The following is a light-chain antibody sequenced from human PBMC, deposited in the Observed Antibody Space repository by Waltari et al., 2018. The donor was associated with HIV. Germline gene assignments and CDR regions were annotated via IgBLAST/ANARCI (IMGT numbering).Light chain of an antibody. J-gene: IGLJ2*01. CDR3: CSYAGSRIHVV. CDR1: FSDVGSYNL. Sequence: QSALTQPASVSGSPGQPITIPCTGTFSDVGSYNLVSWYQKHPGEAPKIMIYEVTKRPSGVSSRFSGSKSGNTASLTISGLQAEDEADYYCCSYAGSRIHVVFGGGTKLTVL. V-gene: IGLV2-23*02. CDR2: EVT.